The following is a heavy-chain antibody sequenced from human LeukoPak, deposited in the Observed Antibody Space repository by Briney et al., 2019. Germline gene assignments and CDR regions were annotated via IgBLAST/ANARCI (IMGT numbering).Heavy chain of an antibody. Sequence: SETLSLTCTVSGGSISSSSYYWGWIRQPPGKGLEWIGSIYYSGSTYYNPSLKSRVTISVDTSKNQFSLKLSSVTAADTAVYYCARDVVAAAGSFDYWGQGTQVTVSS. CDR3: ARDVVAAAGSFDY. D-gene: IGHD6-13*01. V-gene: IGHV4-39*07. CDR2: IYYSGST. CDR1: GGSISSSSYY. J-gene: IGHJ4*02.